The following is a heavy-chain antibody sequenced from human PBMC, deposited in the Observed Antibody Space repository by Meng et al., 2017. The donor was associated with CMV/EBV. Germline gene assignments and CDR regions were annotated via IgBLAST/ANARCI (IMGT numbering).Heavy chain of an antibody. CDR3: ARDQRVLRFLEWLTGGWFDP. D-gene: IGHD3-3*01. Sequence: FSSYAISWVRQAPGQGLEWMGGIIPTLGIANYAQKFQGRVTITADKSTSTAYMELSSLRSEDTAVYYCARDQRVLRFLEWLTGGWFDPWGQGTLVTVSS. CDR2: IIPTLGIA. CDR1: FSSYA. V-gene: IGHV1-69*10. J-gene: IGHJ5*02.